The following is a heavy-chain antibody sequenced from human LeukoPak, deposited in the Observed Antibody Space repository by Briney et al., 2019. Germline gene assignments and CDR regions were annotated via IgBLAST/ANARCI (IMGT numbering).Heavy chain of an antibody. CDR1: GFTFSSYS. CDR3: ARTYYYDSSGSNTDY. J-gene: IGHJ4*02. Sequence: GGSLRLSCAASGFTFSSYSMNWVRQAPGKGLEWVSSISSSSTYIYYADSVKGRFTISRGNAKNSLYLQMNSLRAEDTAVYCCARTYYYDSSGSNTDYWGQGTLVTVSS. D-gene: IGHD3-22*01. V-gene: IGHV3-21*01. CDR2: ISSSSTYI.